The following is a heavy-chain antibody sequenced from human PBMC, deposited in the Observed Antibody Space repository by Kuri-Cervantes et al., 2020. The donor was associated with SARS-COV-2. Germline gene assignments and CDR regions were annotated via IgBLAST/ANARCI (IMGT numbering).Heavy chain of an antibody. CDR2: ISAYNGNT. D-gene: IGHD6-13*01. V-gene: IGHV1-18*01. J-gene: IGHJ6*03. Sequence: ASVKVSCKASGYTFTSYGISWVRQAPGQGLEWMGWISAYNGNTNYAQKLQGRVTMTTDTSTSTAYMELRSLRSDDTAVYYCARDIAAADNYYYYYYMDVWGKGITVTVSS. CDR1: GYTFTSYG. CDR3: ARDIAAADNYYYYYYMDV.